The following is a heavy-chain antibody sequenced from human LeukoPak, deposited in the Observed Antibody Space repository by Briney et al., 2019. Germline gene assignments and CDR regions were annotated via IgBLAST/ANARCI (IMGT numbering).Heavy chain of an antibody. CDR2: ISGSGGST. Sequence: PGGSLRLSCAASGFTFSSYAMSWVRQAPGKGLESVSAISGSGGSTYYADSVKGRFTISRDNSKNTLYLQMNSLRAEDTAVYYCAKSESLWFGEYAFDIWGQGTMVTVSS. CDR1: GFTFSSYA. CDR3: AKSESLWFGEYAFDI. J-gene: IGHJ3*02. V-gene: IGHV3-23*01. D-gene: IGHD3-10*01.